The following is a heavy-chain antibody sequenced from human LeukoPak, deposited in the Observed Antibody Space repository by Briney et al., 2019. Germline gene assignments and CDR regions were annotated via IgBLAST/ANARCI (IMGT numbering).Heavy chain of an antibody. CDR2: ISWNSGSI. Sequence: GRSLRLSCAASGFTFDDYAMHWVRQAPGKGLEWVSGISWNSGSIGYADSVKGRFTISRDNAKNSLYLQMNSLRAEDTALYYCAKSQRAAAGTLDVWGQGTTVTVSS. V-gene: IGHV3-9*01. CDR1: GFTFDDYA. D-gene: IGHD6-13*01. CDR3: AKSQRAAAGTLDV. J-gene: IGHJ6*02.